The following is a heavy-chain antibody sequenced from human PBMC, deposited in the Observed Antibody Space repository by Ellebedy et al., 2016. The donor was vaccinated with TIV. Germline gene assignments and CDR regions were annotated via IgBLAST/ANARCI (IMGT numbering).Heavy chain of an antibody. CDR3: AREGLLYLGELLFKRGDHYSYGMDV. Sequence: GESLKISCAASEFTFNVYGMHWVRQAPGKGLEWVAVIWYDGSNKNYADSVKGRFTISRDNSKNTLYLQMNSLRAEDTAIYYCAREGLLYLGELLFKRGDHYSYGMDVWGPGTTVTVSS. J-gene: IGHJ6*02. D-gene: IGHD3-10*01. CDR1: EFTFNVYG. CDR2: IWYDGSNK. V-gene: IGHV3-33*08.